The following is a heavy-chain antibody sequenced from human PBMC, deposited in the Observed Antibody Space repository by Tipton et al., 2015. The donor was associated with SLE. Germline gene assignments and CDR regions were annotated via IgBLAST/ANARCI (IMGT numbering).Heavy chain of an antibody. D-gene: IGHD6-19*01. J-gene: IGHJ4*02. CDR3: ARGPQQWPLFFAY. V-gene: IGHV3-21*01. CDR2: ISSSSSYT. CDR1: GFTFSSYS. Sequence: SLRLSCAASGFTFSSYSMNWVRQAPGKGLEWVSSISSSSSYTNYADSVKGRFTISRDNAKNSLYLQMNSLRAEDTAVYYCARGPQQWPLFFAYWGQGTLVTVSS.